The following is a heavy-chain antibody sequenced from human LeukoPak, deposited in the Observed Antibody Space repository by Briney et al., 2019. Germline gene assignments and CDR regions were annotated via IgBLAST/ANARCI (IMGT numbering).Heavy chain of an antibody. Sequence: TLSLTCTVSGGSISSGGYYWSWIRQHPGKGLEWIGYIYYSGSTYYNPSLKSRVTISVDTSKNQFSLKLSSVTAADAAVYYCARDPNYGDYGFDYWGQGTLVTVSS. V-gene: IGHV4-31*03. J-gene: IGHJ4*02. CDR3: ARDPNYGDYGFDY. CDR2: IYYSGST. D-gene: IGHD4-17*01. CDR1: GGSISSGGYY.